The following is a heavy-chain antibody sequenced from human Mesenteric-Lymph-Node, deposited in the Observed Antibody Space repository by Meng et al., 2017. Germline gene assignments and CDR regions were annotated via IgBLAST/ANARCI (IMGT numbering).Heavy chain of an antibody. Sequence: KVSCKGSGYSFSNSWIGWVHQMPGKGLEWIGIIYPGDFDTRYNPSFQGQVTMSADRSISTAYLQWSSLKASDSAIYYCARLISGGFDYWGQGTLVTVSS. CDR2: IYPGDFDT. J-gene: IGHJ4*02. CDR1: GYSFSNSW. D-gene: IGHD2-15*01. CDR3: ARLISGGFDY. V-gene: IGHV5-51*07.